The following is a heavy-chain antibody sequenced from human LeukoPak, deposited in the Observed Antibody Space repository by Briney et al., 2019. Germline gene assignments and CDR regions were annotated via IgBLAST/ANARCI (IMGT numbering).Heavy chain of an antibody. CDR2: IYYSGST. D-gene: IGHD2-2*01. Sequence: SETLSLTCAVSGGSISSYYWSWIRQPPGKGLEWIGYIYYSGSTNYNPSLKSRVTISVDTSKNQFSLKLSSVTAADTAVYYCARHLQYQLLWVGWFDPWGQGTLATVSS. CDR3: ARHLQYQLLWVGWFDP. CDR1: GGSISSYY. J-gene: IGHJ5*02. V-gene: IGHV4-59*08.